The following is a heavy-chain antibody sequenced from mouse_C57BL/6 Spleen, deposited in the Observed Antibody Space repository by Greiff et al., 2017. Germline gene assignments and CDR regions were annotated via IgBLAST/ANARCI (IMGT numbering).Heavy chain of an antibody. CDR1: GYTFTGYW. D-gene: IGHD1-1*01. Sequence: VQLQQSGAELMKPGASVKLSCKATGYTFTGYWIEWVKQRPGHGLEWIGEILPGSGSTNYNEKFKGKATFTADTSSNTAYMQLSSLTTEDSAIYYCARSDYITTVYYYAMDYWGQGTSVTVSS. V-gene: IGHV1-9*01. CDR3: ARSDYITTVYYYAMDY. J-gene: IGHJ4*01. CDR2: ILPGSGST.